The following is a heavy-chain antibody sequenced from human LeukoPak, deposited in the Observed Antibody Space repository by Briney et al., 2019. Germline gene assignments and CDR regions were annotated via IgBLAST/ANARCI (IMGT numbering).Heavy chain of an antibody. CDR2: ISYDGSNK. CDR1: GFMFSNYG. Sequence: PGGSLRLSCAASGFMFSNYGMQWVRQAPGKGLEWVAVISYDGSNKYYADSVKGRFTISRDNSKNTLYLQMNSLRAEDTAVYYCAKDLRRRCYFGSGSRGGTFDIWGQGTMVTVSS. V-gene: IGHV3-30*18. CDR3: AKDLRRRCYFGSGSRGGTFDI. J-gene: IGHJ3*02. D-gene: IGHD3-10*01.